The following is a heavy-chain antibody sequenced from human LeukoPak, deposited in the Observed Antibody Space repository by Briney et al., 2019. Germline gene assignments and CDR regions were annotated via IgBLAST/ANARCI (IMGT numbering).Heavy chain of an antibody. CDR1: EYTFTSYH. V-gene: IGHV1-46*01. CDR3: AREGITMIEAAFDI. J-gene: IGHJ3*02. D-gene: IGHD3-22*01. Sequence: ASVTVSFQASEYTFTSYHMHWVRPAPGKGLEWMGLINPSGGSTSYAQKFQGRVTMTRDMSTSTVYMELSSLRSEDTAVYYCAREGITMIEAAFDIWVQGTMVTVCS. CDR2: INPSGGST.